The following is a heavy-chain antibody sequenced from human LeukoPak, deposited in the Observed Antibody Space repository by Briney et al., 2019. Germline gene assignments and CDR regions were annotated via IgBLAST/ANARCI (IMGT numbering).Heavy chain of an antibody. Sequence: GRSLRLSCAASGFTFSTYGMHWVRQAPGKGLEWVAVISYDGSNKYYADSVKGRFTISRDSSKNTLYLQMNSLRAEDTALYYCAKGDSGYYTFFDYWGQGTLVTVSS. CDR2: ISYDGSNK. V-gene: IGHV3-30*18. CDR1: GFTFSTYG. D-gene: IGHD3-22*01. J-gene: IGHJ4*02. CDR3: AKGDSGYYTFFDY.